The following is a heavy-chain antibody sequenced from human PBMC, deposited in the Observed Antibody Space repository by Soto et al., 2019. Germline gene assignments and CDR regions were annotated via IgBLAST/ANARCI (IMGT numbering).Heavy chain of an antibody. CDR2: IIPIFGTA. CDR3: ARGAPYDFWSGMAGYYYYGMDV. CDR1: GGTFSSYA. V-gene: IGHV1-69*01. Sequence: QVQLVQSGAEVKQPGSSVKVSCKASGGTFSSYAISWVRQAPGQGLEWMGGIIPIFGTANYAQKFQGRVTITADESTSTAYMELSSLRSEDTAVYYCARGAPYDFWSGMAGYYYYGMDVWGQGTTVTVSS. D-gene: IGHD3-3*01. J-gene: IGHJ6*02.